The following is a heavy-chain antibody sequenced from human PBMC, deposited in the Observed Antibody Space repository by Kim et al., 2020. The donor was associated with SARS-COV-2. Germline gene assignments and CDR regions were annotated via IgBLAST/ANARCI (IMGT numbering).Heavy chain of an antibody. V-gene: IGHV1-3*01. J-gene: IGHJ4*02. CDR3: AARPGMEVAGLDF. Sequence: YSQNCQGRVTISRDKSASIAYVELSSLRSEDTALYYCAARPGMEVAGLDFWGQGTLVTVSS. D-gene: IGHD6-19*01.